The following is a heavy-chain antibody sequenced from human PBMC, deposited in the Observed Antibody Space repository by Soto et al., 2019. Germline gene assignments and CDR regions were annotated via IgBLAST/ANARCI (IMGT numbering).Heavy chain of an antibody. CDR1: GFTFSSYA. J-gene: IGHJ4*02. Sequence: GGSLRLSCAASGFTFSSYAMHWVRQAPGKGLEWVAVISYDGSNKYYADSVKGRFTISRDNSKNTLYLQMNSLRAEDTAVYYCARDLGPFWHYWGQGTLVTGSS. CDR3: ARDLGPFWHY. D-gene: IGHD3-3*01. V-gene: IGHV3-30-3*01. CDR2: ISYDGSNK.